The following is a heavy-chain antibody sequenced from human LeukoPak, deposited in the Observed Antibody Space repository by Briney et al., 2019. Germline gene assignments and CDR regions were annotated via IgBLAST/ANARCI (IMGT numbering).Heavy chain of an antibody. V-gene: IGHV4-31*03. CDR1: GGSISSGGYY. CDR3: AIAQTYMTTVVRYYFDY. D-gene: IGHD4-23*01. Sequence: SETLSLTCTVSGGSISSGGYYWSWIRQHPGKSLEWIGYIYYSGSTYYNPSLKSRVTISVDTSKNQFSLKLSSVTAADTAVYYCAIAQTYMTTVVRYYFDYWGQGTLVTVSS. J-gene: IGHJ4*02. CDR2: IYYSGST.